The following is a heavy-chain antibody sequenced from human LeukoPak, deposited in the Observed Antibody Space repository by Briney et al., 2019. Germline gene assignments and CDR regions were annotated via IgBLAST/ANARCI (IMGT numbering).Heavy chain of an antibody. CDR3: ASITNFYDFWSGYY. CDR1: GGTFSSYA. Sequence: SVKVSCKASGGTFSSYAISWVRQAPGQGLEWVGRIIPIFGTANYAQKFQGRVTITTDESTSTAYMELSSLRSEDTAVYYCASITNFYDFWSGYYWGQGTLVTVSS. V-gene: IGHV1-69*05. CDR2: IIPIFGTA. D-gene: IGHD3-3*01. J-gene: IGHJ4*02.